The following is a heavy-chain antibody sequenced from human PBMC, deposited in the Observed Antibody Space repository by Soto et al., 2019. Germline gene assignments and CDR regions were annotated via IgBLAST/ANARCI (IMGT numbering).Heavy chain of an antibody. CDR2: LSASGGST. D-gene: IGHD3-10*01. Sequence: GGSLRLSCAASGFTFSNYAMSWVRQAPGKGLEWVSALSASGGSTYNGDSVKGRFTISRDNSKNTLYLQMSSLRVEDTAVYYCARGFTRKLDCWGQGTLVTVSS. V-gene: IGHV3-23*01. CDR3: ARGFTRKLDC. CDR1: GFTFSNYA. J-gene: IGHJ4*02.